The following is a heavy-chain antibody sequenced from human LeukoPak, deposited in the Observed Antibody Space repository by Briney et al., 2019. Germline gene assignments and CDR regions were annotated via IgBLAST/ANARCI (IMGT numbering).Heavy chain of an antibody. CDR3: ASRTSLGYSSSWYKLWQSAFDI. V-gene: IGHV4-39*07. Sequence: SETLSLTCTVSGGSISSSSYYWGWIRQPPGKGLEWIGSIYYSGSTYYNPSLKSRVTISVDTSKNQFSLKLSSVTAADTAVYYCASRTSLGYSSSWYKLWQSAFDIWGQGTMVTVSS. CDR1: GGSISSSSYY. CDR2: IYYSGST. J-gene: IGHJ3*02. D-gene: IGHD6-13*01.